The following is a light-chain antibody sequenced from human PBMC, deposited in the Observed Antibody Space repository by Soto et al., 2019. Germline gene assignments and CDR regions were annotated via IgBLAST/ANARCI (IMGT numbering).Light chain of an antibody. V-gene: IGKV3-20*01. J-gene: IGKJ1*01. CDR3: QQYSSSPRT. Sequence: EIVLTQSPGTLSVSPGERVTLSCRASQSVDSSYLAWYQQKPGQAPRLLIYGASSRATGIPDRFSGSGSGTDFTLTISRLEPEDFAVYYCQQYSSSPRTFGQGTKVDIK. CDR1: QSVDSSY. CDR2: GAS.